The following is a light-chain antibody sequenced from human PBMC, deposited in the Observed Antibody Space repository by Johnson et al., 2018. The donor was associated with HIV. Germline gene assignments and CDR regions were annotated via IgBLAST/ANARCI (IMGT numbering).Light chain of an antibody. Sequence: QSVLTQPPSVSAAPGQKVTISCSGSSSNIGNNYVSWYQQLPGTAPKLLIYDNNKRPSGIPDRFSGSKSGTSATLDITGLPTGDEADYYCGTWDSSLSAHYVFGTGTKVTVL. CDR3: GTWDSSLSAHYV. CDR1: SSNIGNNY. CDR2: DNN. V-gene: IGLV1-51*01. J-gene: IGLJ1*01.